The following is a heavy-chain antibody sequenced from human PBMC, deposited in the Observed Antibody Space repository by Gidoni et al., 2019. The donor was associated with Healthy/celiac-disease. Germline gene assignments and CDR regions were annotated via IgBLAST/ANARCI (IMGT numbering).Heavy chain of an antibody. V-gene: IGHV3-74*01. CDR2: INSDGSST. Sequence: EVQLVESGGGLVQPGGSLRLSCAASGFTFSRYWLHWVRQAPGTGLVWVSRINSDGSSTSYADSVKGRFTISRDNAKNTLYLQMNSLRAEDTAVYYCARAPLLEWLLYTPYYFDYWGQGTLVTVSS. CDR1: GFTFSRYW. J-gene: IGHJ4*02. CDR3: ARAPLLEWLLYTPYYFDY. D-gene: IGHD3-3*01.